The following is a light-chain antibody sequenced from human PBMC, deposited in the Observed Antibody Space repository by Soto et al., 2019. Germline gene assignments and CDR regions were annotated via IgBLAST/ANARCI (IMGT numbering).Light chain of an antibody. J-gene: IGLJ1*01. Sequence: QSALTQPASVSGSPGQSFTISCTGTSSDVGGYNFVSWYQQHPGKVPKLMIYEVSNRPSGVSNRFSGSKSGNTASLTISGLQAEDEADYYCSSYTTSSTPYYVFGTGTKVT. CDR2: EVS. CDR1: SSDVGGYNF. V-gene: IGLV2-14*01. CDR3: SSYTTSSTPYYV.